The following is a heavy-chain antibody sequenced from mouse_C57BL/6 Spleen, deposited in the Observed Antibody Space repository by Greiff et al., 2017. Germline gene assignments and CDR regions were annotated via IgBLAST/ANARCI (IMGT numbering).Heavy chain of an antibody. J-gene: IGHJ4*01. D-gene: IGHD1-1*01. Sequence: EVKVEESGPGLVKPSQSLSLTCSVTGYSITSGYYWNWIRQFPGNKLEWMGYISYDGSNNYNPSLKNRISITRDTSKNQFCLKLNSVTTEDTATYYCARGYYYGGMDYWGQGTSVTVSS. CDR3: ARGYYYGGMDY. CDR2: ISYDGSN. V-gene: IGHV3-6*01. CDR1: GYSITSGYY.